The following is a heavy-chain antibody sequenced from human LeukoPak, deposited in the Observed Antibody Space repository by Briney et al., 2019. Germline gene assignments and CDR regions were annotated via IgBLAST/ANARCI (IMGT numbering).Heavy chain of an antibody. Sequence: GGSLRLSCAASGFTFSSYGMHWVRQAPGEGLEWVAVISYDVSNTYYADSVKGRFTISRDNSKNTLYLQMNSLRAEDTAVYYCAKNYPYGSGEGIDYWGQGTLVTVSS. J-gene: IGHJ4*02. V-gene: IGHV3-30*18. D-gene: IGHD3-10*01. CDR1: GFTFSSYG. CDR3: AKNYPYGSGEGIDY. CDR2: ISYDVSNT.